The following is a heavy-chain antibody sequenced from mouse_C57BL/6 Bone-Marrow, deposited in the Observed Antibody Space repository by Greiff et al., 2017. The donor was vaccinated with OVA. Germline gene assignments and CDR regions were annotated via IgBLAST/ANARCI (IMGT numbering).Heavy chain of an antibody. CDR3: ARLGIYYGIDY. D-gene: IGHD1-2*01. CDR1: GYTFTSYG. J-gene: IGHJ2*01. V-gene: IGHV1-81*01. Sequence: VQLQQSGAELARPGASVKLSCKASGYTFTSYGISWVKQRTGQGLEWIGEIYPRSGNTYYNEKFKGKATLTADKSSCTAYMELRSLTSEDSAVYFCARLGIYYGIDYWGQGTTLTVSS. CDR2: IYPRSGNT.